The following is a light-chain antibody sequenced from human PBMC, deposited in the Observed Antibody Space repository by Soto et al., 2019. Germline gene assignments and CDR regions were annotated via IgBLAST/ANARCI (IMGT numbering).Light chain of an antibody. V-gene: IGKV4-1*01. J-gene: IGKJ1*01. CDR1: QSVLYSPNNKNY. CDR2: WAS. CDR3: HQYASSPWT. Sequence: DIVMTQSPDSLALPLGERATINCKSSQSVLYSPNNKNYLAWYQQKPGQPPKLLLYWASMRESGVPDRFSGSASGTDFTLTISSLQAEDVAVYYCHQYASSPWTFGPGTKVEIK.